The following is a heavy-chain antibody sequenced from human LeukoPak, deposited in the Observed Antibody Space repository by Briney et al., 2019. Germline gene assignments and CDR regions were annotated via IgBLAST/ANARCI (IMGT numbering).Heavy chain of an antibody. Sequence: ASVKVSCKASGYTFTSYGISWVRLAPGQGLEWMGWISAYNGNTNYAQKLQGRVTMTTDTSTSTAYMELRSLRSDDTAVYYCVRGDYVWGSYRNPVDYWGQGTLVTVSS. D-gene: IGHD3-16*02. CDR2: ISAYNGNT. V-gene: IGHV1-18*01. CDR1: GYTFTSYG. J-gene: IGHJ4*02. CDR3: VRGDYVWGSYRNPVDY.